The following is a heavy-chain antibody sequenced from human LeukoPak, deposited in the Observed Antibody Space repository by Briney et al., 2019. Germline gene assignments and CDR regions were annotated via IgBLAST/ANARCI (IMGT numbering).Heavy chain of an antibody. CDR2: IKEEGRET. CDR3: VKAQNFRPSAFFDS. V-gene: IGHV3-7*01. D-gene: IGHD1-7*01. CDR1: GFTVCNYW. J-gene: IGHJ4*02. Sequence: GVYVRLYCAASGFTVCNYWMSREPQAPGHGREGVINIKEEGRETYYLGSVEGRFTISRHNAKNSLELQMNSLRVEDTAVYHCVKAQNFRPSAFFDSWGQGTLVTVSS.